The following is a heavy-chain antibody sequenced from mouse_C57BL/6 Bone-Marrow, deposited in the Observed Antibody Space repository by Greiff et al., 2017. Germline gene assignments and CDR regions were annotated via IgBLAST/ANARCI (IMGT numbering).Heavy chain of an antibody. J-gene: IGHJ2*01. V-gene: IGHV5-4*03. D-gene: IGHD2-3*01. CDR1: GFTFSSYA. Sequence: EVMLVESGGGLVKPGGSLKLSCAASGFTFSSYAMSWVRQTPEKRLEWVATISDGGSYTYYPDNVKGRFTISRDNAKNNLYLQMSHLKSEDTAMYYCASDSADGYNYWGQGTTLTVSS. CDR2: ISDGGSYT. CDR3: ASDSADGYNY.